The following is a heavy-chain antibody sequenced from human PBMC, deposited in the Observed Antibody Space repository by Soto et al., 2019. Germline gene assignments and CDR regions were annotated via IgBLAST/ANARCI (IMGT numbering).Heavy chain of an antibody. Sequence: GGSLRLSCAASGFTVSSNYMSWVRQAPGKGLEWVSVIYSGGSTYYADSVKGRFTIARDNSKNTLYLQMNSLRAEDTAVYYCARGAHTSGSYYKEGGMDVWGQGTTVTVSS. J-gene: IGHJ6*02. CDR1: GFTVSSNY. D-gene: IGHD3-10*01. CDR2: IYSGGST. CDR3: ARGAHTSGSYYKEGGMDV. V-gene: IGHV3-66*01.